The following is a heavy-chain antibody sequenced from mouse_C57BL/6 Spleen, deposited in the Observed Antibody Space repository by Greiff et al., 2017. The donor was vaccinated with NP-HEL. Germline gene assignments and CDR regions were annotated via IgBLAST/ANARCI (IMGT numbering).Heavy chain of an antibody. V-gene: IGHV1-50*01. CDR2: IDPSDSYT. D-gene: IGHD1-1*02. CDR1: GYTFTSYW. J-gene: IGHJ4*01. CDR3: AKARRGSPGCYAMGG. Sequence: QVQLKQPGAELVKPGASVKLSCKASGYTFTSYWMQWVKQRPGQGLEWIGEIDPSDSYTNYNQKFKGKATVTVDTSSSTAYMQLSSLTSEDSAVYYCAKARRGSPGCYAMGGWGQGATVTV.